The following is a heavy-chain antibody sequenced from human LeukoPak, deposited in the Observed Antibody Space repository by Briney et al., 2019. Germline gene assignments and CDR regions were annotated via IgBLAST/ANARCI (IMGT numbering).Heavy chain of an antibody. CDR2: INPNSGGT. D-gene: IGHD3-16*01. J-gene: IGHJ4*02. V-gene: IGHV1-2*02. CDR3: ARVLSDFYVSFDY. Sequence: WASVKVSCKASGYTFTGYFIHWVRQAPGQGLEWMGWINPNSGGTIYAQKFQGRVAMTTDTSISTAYMELSRLRSDDTAVYYCARVLSDFYVSFDYWGQGTLVTVSS. CDR1: GYTFTGYF.